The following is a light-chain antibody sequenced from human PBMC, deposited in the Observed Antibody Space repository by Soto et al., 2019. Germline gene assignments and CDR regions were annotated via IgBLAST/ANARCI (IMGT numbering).Light chain of an antibody. V-gene: IGKV3-20*01. Sequence: EIVLTQSPGTLSLSPGERATLSCRASQSVSSSYLAWYQQKPGQAPRLLIYDASGRATGVPDRFSGSGSGTDFTLTISRLEPEDFAVYYCQQYGRSPLPFGGGTKVEIK. CDR2: DAS. J-gene: IGKJ4*01. CDR1: QSVSSSY. CDR3: QQYGRSPLP.